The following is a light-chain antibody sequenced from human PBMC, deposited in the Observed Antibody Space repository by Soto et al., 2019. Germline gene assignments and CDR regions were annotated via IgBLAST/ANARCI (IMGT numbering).Light chain of an antibody. CDR1: QAIKKC. J-gene: IGKJ1*01. CDR3: QRYDIAPWA. V-gene: IGKV1-27*01. CDR2: AAS. Sequence: DIRMTQSPSSLSASVGDRVTVTCRASQAIKKCLAWYQQKPGKVPKLLIYAASTLQSGVPSRFSGSGSGTDVTLTINNLQPEDVATYYCQRYDIAPWAFGQGTKVALK.